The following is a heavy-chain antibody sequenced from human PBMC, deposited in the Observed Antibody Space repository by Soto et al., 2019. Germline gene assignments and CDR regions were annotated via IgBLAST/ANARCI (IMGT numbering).Heavy chain of an antibody. J-gene: IGHJ4*02. Sequence: QLVESGGGVVQPGRSLRLSCETSGFTFRSYGMHWVRQAQGKGLEWVAVISFDGSDIYYADSVRGRFTISRDNSKSTLHLQMNRLRAEDTAVYYCAKMTRGYTYGLDYWGQGTLVTVSS. D-gene: IGHD5-12*01. CDR3: AKMTRGYTYGLDY. CDR2: ISFDGSDI. CDR1: GFTFRSYG. V-gene: IGHV3-30*18.